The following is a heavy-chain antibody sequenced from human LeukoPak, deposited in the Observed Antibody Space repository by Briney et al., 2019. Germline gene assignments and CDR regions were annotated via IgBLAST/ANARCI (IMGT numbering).Heavy chain of an antibody. D-gene: IGHD1-1*01. CDR2: IHPEGNEK. V-gene: IGHV3-7*04. Sequence: GGSLRLSCLVSGFTFSKFWMSWVRQAPGRGLEWVANIHPEGNEKYHVESVKGRFTISRDNAKNLLCLQMNGLRVEDTAVYYCARGDDFSGDHWGQGTLVTVSS. CDR1: GFTFSKFW. CDR3: ARGDDFSGDH. J-gene: IGHJ4*02.